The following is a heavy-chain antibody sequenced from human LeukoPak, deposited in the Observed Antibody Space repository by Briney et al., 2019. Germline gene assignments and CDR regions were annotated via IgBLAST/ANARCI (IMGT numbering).Heavy chain of an antibody. J-gene: IGHJ5*02. V-gene: IGHV1-18*01. Sequence: ASVKVSCKASGYTFTSYGISWVRQAPGQGLEWMGWISAYNGNTNYAQKLQGRVTMTTDTSTSTAYMELRSLRSDDTAVYYCARTVYYYGSGSPTFDPWGQGTLVTVSS. CDR3: ARTVYYYGSGSPTFDP. CDR1: GYTFTSYG. D-gene: IGHD3-10*01. CDR2: ISAYNGNT.